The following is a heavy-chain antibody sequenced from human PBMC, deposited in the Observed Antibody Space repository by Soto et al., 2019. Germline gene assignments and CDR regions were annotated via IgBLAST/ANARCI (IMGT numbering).Heavy chain of an antibody. CDR1: GISLSTSGVG. J-gene: IGHJ5*02. D-gene: IGHD5-12*01. Sequence: QITLKESGPTLVKPTQTLTLTCTFSGISLSTSGVGVGWIRQPTGKTLEWLALIYWDDDKRYSLSLKSMLTITKDTSKNQVFLTMTTMDTVDTATYYFAHRRGLRLYCFDPSCQGTLVTVS. CDR3: AHRRGLRLYCFDP. V-gene: IGHV2-5*02. CDR2: IYWDDDK.